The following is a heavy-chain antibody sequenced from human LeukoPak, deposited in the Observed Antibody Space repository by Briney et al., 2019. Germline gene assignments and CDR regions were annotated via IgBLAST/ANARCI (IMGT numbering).Heavy chain of an antibody. CDR3: ASNVDTAMVGGDYYFDY. Sequence: GGSLRLSCAASGFTVSSNYMSWVRQAPGKGLEWVSVIYSGGSTYYADSVKGSLTISRDNSKNTLYLQMNSLRAEDTAVYYCASNVDTAMVGGDYYFDYWGQGTLVTVSS. V-gene: IGHV3-66*01. CDR2: IYSGGST. CDR1: GFTVSSNY. J-gene: IGHJ4*02. D-gene: IGHD5-18*01.